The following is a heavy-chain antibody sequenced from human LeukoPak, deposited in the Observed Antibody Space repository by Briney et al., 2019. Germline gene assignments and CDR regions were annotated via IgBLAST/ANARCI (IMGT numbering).Heavy chain of an antibody. D-gene: IGHD5-18*01. CDR1: GFTFISYW. J-gene: IGHJ4*02. Sequence: GGSLRLSCAASGFTFISYWMHWVRQAPGKGLVWVSRINGNGSSTDFADSVKGRFTISRDNAKNTLYLQMNSLRAEDTAVYYCARDAPGNTALDYWGQGTLVTVSS. CDR3: ARDAPGNTALDY. V-gene: IGHV3-74*01. CDR2: INGNGSST.